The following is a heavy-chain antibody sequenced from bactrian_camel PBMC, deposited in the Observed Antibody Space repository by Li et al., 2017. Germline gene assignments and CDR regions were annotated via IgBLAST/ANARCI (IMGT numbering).Heavy chain of an antibody. CDR1: GYRVSDYC. CDR3: AANSICLPATIATIDSVYDYDY. J-gene: IGHJ4*01. Sequence: HVQLVESGGGSVQAGGSLRLSCTLSGYRVSDYCVGWFRQPPGKEREGVGAIGGDASQFYADSVKGRFTIYRDNAKNTLDLQMNSLKPEDTAMYHCAANSICLPATIATIDSVYDYDYSGQGTQVTVS. CDR2: IGGDASQ. V-gene: IGHV3S55*01. D-gene: IGHD4*01.